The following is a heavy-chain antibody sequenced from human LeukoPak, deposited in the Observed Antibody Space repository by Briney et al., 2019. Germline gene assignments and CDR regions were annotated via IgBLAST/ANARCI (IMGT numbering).Heavy chain of an antibody. CDR3: ARGSYYGFWYFDL. CDR2: ICSGGST. J-gene: IGHJ2*01. Sequence: GGSLRLSCAASGFTVSSNYMSWVRQAPGKGLEWVSVICSGGSTYYADSVKGRFTISRDNSKNTLYLQMNSLRAEDTAVYYCARGSYYGFWYFDLWGRGTLVTVSS. V-gene: IGHV3-53*01. D-gene: IGHD1-26*01. CDR1: GFTVSSNY.